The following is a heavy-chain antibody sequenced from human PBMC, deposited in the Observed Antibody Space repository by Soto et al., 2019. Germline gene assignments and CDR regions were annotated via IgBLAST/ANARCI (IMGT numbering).Heavy chain of an antibody. CDR1: GFTFSSYA. D-gene: IGHD3-10*02. J-gene: IGHJ5*01. CDR2: ISYDGSNK. V-gene: IGHV3-30-3*01. Sequence: QVQLVESGGGVVQPGRSLRLSCAASGFTFSSYAMHWVRQAPGKGLEWVAVISYDGSNKYYADSVKGRFTISRDNSKNKLYMQMNSLRAADKDVSYCARDACRIPVRGRFWFYHWGQGTLGTGSS. CDR3: ARDACRIPVRGRFWFYH.